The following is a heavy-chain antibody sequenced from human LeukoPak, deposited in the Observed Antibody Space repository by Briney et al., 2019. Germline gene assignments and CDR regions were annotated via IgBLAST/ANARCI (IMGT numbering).Heavy chain of an antibody. J-gene: IGHJ4*02. D-gene: IGHD3-10*01. Sequence: GGSLRLSCAASGFTFSIYAISWVRQAPGKGLELVSAISGSGGNTYYADSVKGRFTISRDNSKNTLYVQMNSLRAEDTAVYYCAKDPSPREYYFDYWGQGTLVTVSS. CDR2: ISGSGGNT. V-gene: IGHV3-23*01. CDR1: GFTFSIYA. CDR3: AKDPSPREYYFDY.